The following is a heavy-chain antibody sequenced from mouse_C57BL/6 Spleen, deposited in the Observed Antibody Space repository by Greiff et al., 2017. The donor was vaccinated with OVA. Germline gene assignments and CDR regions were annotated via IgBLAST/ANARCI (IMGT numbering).Heavy chain of an antibody. Sequence: VQLQQSGPGLVQPSQSLSITCTVSGFSLTSYGVHWVRQSPGKGLEWLGVIWSGGSTDYNAAFISRLSISKDNSKSQVFFKMNSLQADDTAIYYCAREGITTVVASPYWYFDVWGTGTTVTVSS. CDR2: IWSGGST. D-gene: IGHD1-1*01. V-gene: IGHV2-2*01. CDR1: GFSLTSYG. CDR3: AREGITTVVASPYWYFDV. J-gene: IGHJ1*03.